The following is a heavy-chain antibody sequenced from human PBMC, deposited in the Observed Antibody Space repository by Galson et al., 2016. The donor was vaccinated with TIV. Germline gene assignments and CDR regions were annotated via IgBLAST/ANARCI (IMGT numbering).Heavy chain of an antibody. CDR2: LNPSGVTT. CDR3: SREKYSGFGF. J-gene: IGHJ4*02. V-gene: IGHV1-46*01. Sequence: QSGAEVKKPGESLKISCKASGYSFATFWVGWVRQAPGQGLEWMGMLNPSGVTTSYAEKFQDRVTMSMDTSTSTFYMELSVLTSEDTAIYYCSREKYSGFGFWGQGTLVTVSS. CDR1: GYSFATFW. D-gene: IGHD5-12*01.